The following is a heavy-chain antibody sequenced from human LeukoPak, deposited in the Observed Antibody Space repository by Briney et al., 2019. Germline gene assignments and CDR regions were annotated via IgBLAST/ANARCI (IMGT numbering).Heavy chain of an antibody. Sequence: ASVKVSCKTSGYTFTSYGLSWVRQAPGQGLEWMGWIITYNGNTYYSQKLQGRVTMTTDTSTSTAYMELRSLRSDDTAVYYCAKTTVTSEEYFYYYMDVWGKGTAVTVSS. CDR2: IITYNGNT. J-gene: IGHJ6*03. V-gene: IGHV1-18*01. CDR1: GYTFTSYG. CDR3: AKTTVTSEEYFYYYMDV. D-gene: IGHD4-17*01.